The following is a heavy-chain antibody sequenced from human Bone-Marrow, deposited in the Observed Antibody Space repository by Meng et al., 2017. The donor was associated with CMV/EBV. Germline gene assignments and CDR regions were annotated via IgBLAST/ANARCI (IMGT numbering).Heavy chain of an antibody. V-gene: IGHV4-31*03. CDR1: GGSISSGGYY. J-gene: IGHJ4*02. Sequence: LTCTVSGGSISSGGYYWSWIRQHPGRGLEWIGYINYSGSTYFNPSLRSRVTLSIDTSKNQFSLKLSSVTAADTALYYCARDGRSTLDYWGQGTLVTVSS. D-gene: IGHD2-2*01. CDR3: ARDGRSTLDY. CDR2: INYSGST.